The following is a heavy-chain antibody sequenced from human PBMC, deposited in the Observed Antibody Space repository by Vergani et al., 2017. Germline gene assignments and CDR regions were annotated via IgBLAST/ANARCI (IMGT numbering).Heavy chain of an antibody. V-gene: IGHV3-48*03. CDR2: ISSSGSNI. CDR3: ASTRAETMGRGVHGSYDFDY. D-gene: IGHD3-10*01. Sequence: EVQLVESGGGLVQPGGSLRLSCAASGFTFSSYEMNWVRQAPGKGREWVSYISSSGSNIYYADSVKGRFTISRDNAKNSLYLQLNSLRAEDTEVYYCASTRAETMGRGVHGSYDFDYWGQGTLVTVSS. J-gene: IGHJ4*02. CDR1: GFTFSSYE.